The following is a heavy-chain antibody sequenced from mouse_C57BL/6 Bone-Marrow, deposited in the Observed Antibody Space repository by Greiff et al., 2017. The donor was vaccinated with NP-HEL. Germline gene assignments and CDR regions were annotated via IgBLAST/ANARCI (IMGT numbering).Heavy chain of an antibody. Sequence: VQLQQSGPELVKPGDSVKISCKASGYSFTGYFMNWVMQSHGKSLEWIGRINPYNGDTFYNQKFKGKATLTVDKSSSTAHMELRSLTSEDSAVYYCARGIYYGNHLAYWGQGTLVTVSA. J-gene: IGHJ3*01. D-gene: IGHD2-1*01. CDR1: GYSFTGYF. V-gene: IGHV1-20*01. CDR2: INPYNGDT. CDR3: ARGIYYGNHLAY.